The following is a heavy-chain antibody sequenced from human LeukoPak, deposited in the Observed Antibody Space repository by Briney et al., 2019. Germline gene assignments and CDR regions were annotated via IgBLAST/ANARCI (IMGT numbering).Heavy chain of an antibody. V-gene: IGHV3-53*01. J-gene: IGHJ4*02. CDR2: LYRGGST. CDR1: GFTFSSYA. D-gene: IGHD4-17*01. CDR3: ARGFANGDYTLDY. Sequence: GGSVRLSCAASGFTFSSYAMSWVRQAPGKGLEWVSVLYRGGSTYYADSVEGRFTISRDNSKNTLSLQMNSLRADDTAVYYCARGFANGDYTLDYWGQGTLVTVSS.